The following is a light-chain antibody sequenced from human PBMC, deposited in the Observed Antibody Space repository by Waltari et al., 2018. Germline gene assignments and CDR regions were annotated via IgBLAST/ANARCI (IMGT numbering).Light chain of an antibody. V-gene: IGKV3-20*01. J-gene: IGKJ3*01. CDR1: QSFSDTS. CDR3: HHYGSSPQGT. Sequence: ELVLTQSPGTLSLSPGERATLSCRASQSFSDTSFGWYQQRPGQAPRLLIYGASSRAAGIPDRFSGSGSGTDFTLTISRLEPEDFAVYYCHHYGSSPQGTFGPGTRVDI. CDR2: GAS.